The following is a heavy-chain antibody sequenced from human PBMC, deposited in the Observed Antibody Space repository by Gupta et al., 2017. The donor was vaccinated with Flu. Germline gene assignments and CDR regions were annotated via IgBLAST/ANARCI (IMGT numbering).Heavy chain of an antibody. CDR3: ARHRRLLAWFDP. CDR2: INFSGTS. D-gene: IGHD2-15*01. J-gene: IGHJ5*02. Sequence: WIRQDPGKGMEWIGTINFSGTSYSVRPFRSRINMSVATYKKKFSLNVNSVTATDTAVYYCARHRRLLAWFDPWGQGTLVTVSS. V-gene: IGHV4-39*01.